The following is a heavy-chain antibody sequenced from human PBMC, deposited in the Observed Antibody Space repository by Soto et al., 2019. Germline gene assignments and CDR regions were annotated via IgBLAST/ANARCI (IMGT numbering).Heavy chain of an antibody. CDR1: GGSFSGYY. D-gene: IGHD1-26*01. V-gene: IGHV4-34*01. CDR3: ATSGSYHYYYYGMDV. CDR2: INHSGST. J-gene: IGHJ6*02. Sequence: SETLSLTCAVYGGSFSGYYWSWIRQPPGKGLEWIGEINHSGSTNYNPSLKSRVTISVDTSKNQFSLKLSSVTAADTAVYYCATSGSYHYYYYGMDVRGQGTTVTVSS.